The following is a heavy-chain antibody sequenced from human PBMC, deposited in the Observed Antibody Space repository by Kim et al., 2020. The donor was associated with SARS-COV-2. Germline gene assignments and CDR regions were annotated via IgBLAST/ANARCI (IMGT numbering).Heavy chain of an antibody. CDR3: TTDWAWGVGEFDY. Sequence: GGSLRLSCAASGFTFSNAWMSWVRQAPGKGLEWVGRIKSKTDGGTTDYAAPVKGRFTISRDDSKNTLYLQMNSLKTGDTAVYYCTTDWAWGVGEFDYWGQGTLVTVSS. CDR1: GFTFSNAW. J-gene: IGHJ4*02. V-gene: IGHV3-15*01. CDR2: IKSKTDGGTT. D-gene: IGHD3-16*01.